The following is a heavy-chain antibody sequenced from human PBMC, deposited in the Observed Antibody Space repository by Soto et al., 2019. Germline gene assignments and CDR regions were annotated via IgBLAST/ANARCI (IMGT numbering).Heavy chain of an antibody. Sequence: SETLSLTCTVSGGSISSYYWSWIRQPPGKGLEWIGYIYYSGSTNYNPSLKSRVTISVDTSKNQFSLKLSSVTAADTAVYYCARPASNWDHFDYWGQGTLVTVSS. CDR3: ARPASNWDHFDY. V-gene: IGHV4-59*08. J-gene: IGHJ4*02. D-gene: IGHD1-1*01. CDR1: GGSISSYY. CDR2: IYYSGST.